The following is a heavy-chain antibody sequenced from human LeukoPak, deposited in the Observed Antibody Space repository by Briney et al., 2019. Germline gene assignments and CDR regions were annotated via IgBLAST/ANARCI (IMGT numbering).Heavy chain of an antibody. J-gene: IGHJ2*01. D-gene: IGHD2-15*01. CDR2: LYHSGTT. CDR1: GYSIAHGFF. V-gene: IGHV4-38-2*02. Sequence: SETLSLTCTVSGYSIAHGFFWAWIRQPPGGGLEWIGSLYHSGTTYYNTSLKSRISTSVDTSKNQFSLKLRLVTAADTAVYYCARVEVPRDINDWYFDLWGRGTLVTASS. CDR3: ARVEVPRDINDWYFDL.